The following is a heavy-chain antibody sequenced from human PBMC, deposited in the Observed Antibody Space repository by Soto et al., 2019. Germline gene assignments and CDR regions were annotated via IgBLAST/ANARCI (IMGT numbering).Heavy chain of an antibody. Sequence: PGGSLRLSCAASGFTFSDYWMSWVRQAPGMGPEWVANIKFDGSEKQYVDSVKGRFSISRDNSRNSLFLQMNSLRAGDTAVYYCVKDGGYCSSTTCYSPRNHYFDSWGQGTLVTVSS. CDR1: GFTFSDYW. V-gene: IGHV3-7*03. CDR2: IKFDGSEK. CDR3: VKDGGYCSSTTCYSPRNHYFDS. J-gene: IGHJ4*02. D-gene: IGHD2-2*01.